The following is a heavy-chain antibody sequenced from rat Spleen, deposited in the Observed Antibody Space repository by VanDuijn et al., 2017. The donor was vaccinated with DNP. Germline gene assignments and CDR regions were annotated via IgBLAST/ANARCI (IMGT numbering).Heavy chain of an antibody. D-gene: IGHD1-4*01. Sequence: EVQLVESGGGLVQPGGSLKLSCAASGFTFSDYYMAWVRQAPTKGLEWVAYITYDGSSTYYGDSVKGRFTISRDNAKNTLYLQIDNLRPEDTATYYCSKDPRDNMDAWGQGTSVTVSS. CDR1: GFTFSDYY. V-gene: IGHV5-20*01. CDR3: SKDPRDNMDA. J-gene: IGHJ4*01. CDR2: ITYDGSST.